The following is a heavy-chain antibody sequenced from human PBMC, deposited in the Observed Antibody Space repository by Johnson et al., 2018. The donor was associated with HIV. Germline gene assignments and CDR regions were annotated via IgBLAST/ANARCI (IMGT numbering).Heavy chain of an antibody. J-gene: IGHJ3*02. V-gene: IGHV3-33*08. CDR1: GFTFSSHW. D-gene: IGHD1-26*01. CDR3: ARRSWAFDAFDI. CDR2: IWYDGSNK. Sequence: QVQLVESGGGLVQPGGSLRLSCAASGFTFSSHWMHWVRQAPGKGLEWVAVIWYDGSNKYYADSVKGRFTISRDNSKNTLYLQMNSLRAEDTAVYYCARRSWAFDAFDIWGQGTMVTVSS.